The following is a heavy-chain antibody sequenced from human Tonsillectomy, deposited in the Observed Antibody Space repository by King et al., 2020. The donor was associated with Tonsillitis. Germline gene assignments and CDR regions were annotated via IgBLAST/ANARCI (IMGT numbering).Heavy chain of an antibody. J-gene: IGHJ4*02. D-gene: IGHD2-2*01. CDR1: GYTFSTYA. CDR2: INAGHGNT. V-gene: IGHV1-3*01. Sequence: VQLVQSGAEVKKPGASVKVSCKASGYTFSTYAIHWVRQAPGQSLEWMGWINAGHGNTKYSQKFQGRVTINRDTSATTAYMELSSLRSEDTAVYFCARAEKYCTTTSCSIDYWGQGTLVTVSS. CDR3: ARAEKYCTTTSCSIDY.